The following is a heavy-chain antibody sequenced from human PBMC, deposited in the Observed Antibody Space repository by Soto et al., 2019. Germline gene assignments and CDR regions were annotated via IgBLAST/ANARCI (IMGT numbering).Heavy chain of an antibody. CDR3: AKDRVPYSDYGRYFDL. Sequence: EVQLVESGGGVVQPGGSLRLSCAASGFTVSTYWMHWVRQDPGKGLMWVSRISPDGSTTTYADPVRGRFTISRDTAENTLYLQMNSLRVEDTAVYYCAKDRVPYSDYGRYFDLWGRGTLVTVSS. J-gene: IGHJ2*01. D-gene: IGHD4-17*01. CDR1: GFTVSTYW. V-gene: IGHV3-74*01. CDR2: ISPDGSTT.